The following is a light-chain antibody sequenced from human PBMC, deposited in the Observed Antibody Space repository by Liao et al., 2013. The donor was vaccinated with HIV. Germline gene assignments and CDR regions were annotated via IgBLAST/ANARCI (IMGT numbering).Light chain of an antibody. V-gene: IGLV3-1*01. Sequence: SYELTQPPSMSVSPGQTASITCSGDKLDTIYASYCQRGPGLSPVLVIYQDSKRPSGIPERISGSNSGNAATLTINGTQAMDEPDCYCQAWDNYSWVFGGGT. CDR2: QDS. J-gene: IGLJ3*02. CDR1: KLDTIY. CDR3: QAWDNYSWV.